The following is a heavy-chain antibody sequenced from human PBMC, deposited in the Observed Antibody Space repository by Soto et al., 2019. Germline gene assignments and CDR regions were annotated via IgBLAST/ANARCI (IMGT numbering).Heavy chain of an antibody. V-gene: IGHV6-1*01. CDR3: ARDSSGYGPFDY. CDR2: TYYRSKWYN. Sequence: QVQLHQSGPGLVKPSQTLSLTCVISGDTVSSTSAAWTWIRQSPSRGLEWVGRTYYRSKWYNDYAVSVKGRIIINSDTSKNQFSLQLNSVTPDDTAVYYCARDSSGYGPFDYWGQGTLVTVSS. CDR1: GDTVSSTSAA. D-gene: IGHD5-12*01. J-gene: IGHJ4*02.